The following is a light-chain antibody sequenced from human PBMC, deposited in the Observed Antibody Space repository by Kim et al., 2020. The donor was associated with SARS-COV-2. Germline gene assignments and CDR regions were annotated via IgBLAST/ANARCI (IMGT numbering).Light chain of an antibody. CDR3: AAWDDSLSGLV. CDR1: SSNIGTNF. J-gene: IGLJ7*01. V-gene: IGLV1-47*02. Sequence: QSVLTQPPSASGTPGQGVTMSCAGSSSNIGTNFVYWYQQLPGTAPKLLIYSNNQRPSGVPERFSASKSGTSASLAISGLRSEDEAAYHCAAWDDSLSGLVFGGGTQLTVL. CDR2: SNN.